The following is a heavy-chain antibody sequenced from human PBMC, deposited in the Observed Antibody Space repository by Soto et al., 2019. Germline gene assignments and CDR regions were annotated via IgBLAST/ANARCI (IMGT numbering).Heavy chain of an antibody. CDR2: IYPGDSDT. Sequence: ESLKISFKGDGYTFTNYWIGWVRQMPGKGLEWMGIIYPGDSDTKYNPSFQGQVTISADKSITTTYLRWTSLKASDTAIYYCAASIFYYGMDVWGQGTTVTVSS. CDR1: GYTFTNYW. V-gene: IGHV5-51*01. CDR3: AASIFYYGMDV. J-gene: IGHJ6*02.